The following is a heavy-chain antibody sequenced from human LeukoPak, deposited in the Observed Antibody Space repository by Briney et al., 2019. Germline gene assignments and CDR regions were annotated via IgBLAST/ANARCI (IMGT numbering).Heavy chain of an antibody. J-gene: IGHJ3*02. V-gene: IGHV3-33*01. CDR2: IWPDGSNK. D-gene: IGHD6-13*01. CDR1: GFTFSSYG. Sequence: GRSLRLSCAASGFTFSSYGMHWVRQAPGKGLEWVAVIWPDGSNKYHADSVKGRFTISRDNSKSTLFLQMGSLAAEDTAVYYCVGELLTAAGTVGAFDIWGQGTMVTVSS. CDR3: VGELLTAAGTVGAFDI.